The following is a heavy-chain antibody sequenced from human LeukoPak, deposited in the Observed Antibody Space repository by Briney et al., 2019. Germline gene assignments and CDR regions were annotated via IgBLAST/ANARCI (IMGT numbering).Heavy chain of an antibody. CDR2: IYHSGST. V-gene: IGHV4-30-2*01. D-gene: IGHD6-19*01. J-gene: IGHJ5*02. CDR1: GGSISSGGYS. CDR3: ARKGVAVAGTGGYWFDP. Sequence: SQTLSLTCAVSGGSISSGGYSWSWIRQPPGKGLEWIGYIYHSGSTYYNPSLKSRVTISVDRSKNQFSLKLSSVTAADTAVYYCARKGVAVAGTGGYWFDPWGQGTLVTVSS.